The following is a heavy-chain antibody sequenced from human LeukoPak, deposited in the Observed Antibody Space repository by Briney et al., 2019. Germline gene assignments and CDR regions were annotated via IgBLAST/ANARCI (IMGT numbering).Heavy chain of an antibody. CDR3: VRILEGYSYYMDA. V-gene: IGHV3-11*04. CDR2: ISGSGTIT. CDR1: GFTFSDYY. Sequence: GRSLRLSCAASGFTFSDYYMAWIRQAPGKGLNWVSYISGSGTITYYADSLKGRFTISRDNAENSLFLQMDSLRAEDTAVYYCVRILEGYSYYMDAWGKGTTVIVSS. J-gene: IGHJ6*03.